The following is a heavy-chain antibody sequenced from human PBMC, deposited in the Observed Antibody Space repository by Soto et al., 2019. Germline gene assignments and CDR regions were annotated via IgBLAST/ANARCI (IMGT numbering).Heavy chain of an antibody. CDR3: ARGGLQARYYFDY. Sequence: GGSLRLSCAASGFAFSSYEMNWVRQAPGKGLEWVSYISSSGSTIYYADSVKGRFTISRDNAKNSLYLQMNSLRAEDTAVYYCARGGLQARYYFDYWGQGTLVTVSS. CDR1: GFAFSSYE. CDR2: ISSSGSTI. D-gene: IGHD5-18*01. V-gene: IGHV3-48*03. J-gene: IGHJ4*02.